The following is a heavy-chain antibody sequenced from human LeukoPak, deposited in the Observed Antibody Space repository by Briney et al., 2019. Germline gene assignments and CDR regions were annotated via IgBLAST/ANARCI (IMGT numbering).Heavy chain of an antibody. Sequence: SETLSLTCAVSGGSISSSNWWSWVRQPPGKGLEWIGEIYHSGSTNYNPSLKSRVTISVDKSKNQFSLKLSSVTAADTAVYYCAREGVSLGYCSGGSCYSVYWGQGTLVTVSS. J-gene: IGHJ4*02. CDR3: AREGVSLGYCSGGSCYSVY. CDR1: GGSISSSNW. D-gene: IGHD2-15*01. CDR2: IYHSGST. V-gene: IGHV4-4*02.